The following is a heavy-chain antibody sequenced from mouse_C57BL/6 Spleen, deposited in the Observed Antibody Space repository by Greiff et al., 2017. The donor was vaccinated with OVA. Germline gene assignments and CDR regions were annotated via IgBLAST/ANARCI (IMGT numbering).Heavy chain of an antibody. CDR2: ISYDGSN. CDR1: GYSITSGYY. Sequence: EVKLQESGPGLVKPSQSLSLTCSVTGYSITSGYYWNWIRQFPGNKLEWMGYISYDGSNNYNPSLKNRISITRDTSKNQFFLKLNSVTTEDTATYYCARDGMGSDYWGQDTTLTVSS. CDR3: ARDGMGSDY. J-gene: IGHJ2*01. V-gene: IGHV3-6*01. D-gene: IGHD2-3*01.